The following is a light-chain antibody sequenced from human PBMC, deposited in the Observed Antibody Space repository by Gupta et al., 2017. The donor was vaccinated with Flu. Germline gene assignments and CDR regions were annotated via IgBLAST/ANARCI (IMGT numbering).Light chain of an antibody. J-gene: IGLJ1*01. Sequence: QSALTQTRSVSGSPGQSVTISCPGTSSDVGGYDYVSWYQQHPGKAPKLMIYDVSKRPSGGPDRFSGSKSGNTASLTISGLQAEDEADYYCCSYAGSFTFVFGTGTKVTVL. CDR3: CSYAGSFTFV. V-gene: IGLV2-11*01. CDR1: SSDVGGYDY. CDR2: DVS.